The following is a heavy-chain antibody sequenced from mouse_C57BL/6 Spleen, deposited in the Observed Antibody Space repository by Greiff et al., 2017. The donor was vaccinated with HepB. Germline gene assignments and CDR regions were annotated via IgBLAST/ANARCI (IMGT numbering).Heavy chain of an antibody. Sequence: VQLQQPGAELVKPGASVKLSCKASGYTFTSYWMHWVKQRPGQGLEWIGMIHPNSGSTNYNEKFKSKATLTVDKSSSTAYMQISSLTSEDSAVYYCAIYYYEDYFDYWGQGTTRTVSS. CDR1: GYTFTSYW. CDR2: IHPNSGST. V-gene: IGHV1-64*01. CDR3: AIYYYEDYFDY. J-gene: IGHJ2*01. D-gene: IGHD1-1*01.